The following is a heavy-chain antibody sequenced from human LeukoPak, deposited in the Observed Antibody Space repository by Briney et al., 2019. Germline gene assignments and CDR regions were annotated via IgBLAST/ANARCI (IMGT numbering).Heavy chain of an antibody. Sequence: SVKVSCKASGGTFISYAISWVRQAPGQGLEWMGGIIPIFGTANYAQKFQGRVTITADESTSTAYMELSSLRSEDTAVYYCARVGGPDYYDSSGYPSDHWGQGTLVTVSS. CDR1: GGTFISYA. V-gene: IGHV1-69*13. D-gene: IGHD3-22*01. CDR2: IIPIFGTA. CDR3: ARVGGPDYYDSSGYPSDH. J-gene: IGHJ4*02.